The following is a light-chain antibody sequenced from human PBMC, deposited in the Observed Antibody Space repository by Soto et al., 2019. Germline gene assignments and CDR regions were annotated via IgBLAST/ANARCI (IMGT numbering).Light chain of an antibody. V-gene: IGLV2-14*03. Sequence: QSVLTQPASVSGSPGQSITISCTGTSSEIGGYNFVSWYQHHPGKAPRLMIFGVSDRPSGVSDRFSGSKSGNTASLTISGLQAEDEADYYCSSYISSSTPYVFGTGTKVTVL. CDR2: GVS. J-gene: IGLJ1*01. CDR1: SSEIGGYNF. CDR3: SSYISSSTPYV.